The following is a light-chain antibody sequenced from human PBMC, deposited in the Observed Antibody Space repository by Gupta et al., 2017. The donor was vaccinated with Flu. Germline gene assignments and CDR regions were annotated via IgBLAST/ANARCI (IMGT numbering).Light chain of an antibody. Sequence: SSNIGSNRYNWYPQVPGTAPKRIIYGNSARHSGVAARCSGSKTGTSASLAIIGLQCDDEADYYCAAWDDSLTGHYVFGSGTTVTVL. CDR3: AAWDDSLTGHYV. CDR2: GNS. J-gene: IGLJ1*01. CDR1: SSNIGSNR. V-gene: IGLV1-44*01.